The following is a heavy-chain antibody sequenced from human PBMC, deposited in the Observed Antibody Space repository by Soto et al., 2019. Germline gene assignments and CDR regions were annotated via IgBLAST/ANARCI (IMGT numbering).Heavy chain of an antibody. V-gene: IGHV3-74*03. CDR2: ISFDGTAT. D-gene: IGHD2-15*01. CDR3: VRDRRLRWHQCAM. J-gene: IGHJ3*01. Sequence: EVQLVESGGGLVQPGGSLRLSCGASGFSFSSSWMHWVRQAPGKGLVWVSRISFDGTATTSADAVKGRYIISSDNAKNTPSLQTHNLSADETAMYYCVRDRRLRWHQCAMWGHGTVVSVSS. CDR1: GFSFSSSW.